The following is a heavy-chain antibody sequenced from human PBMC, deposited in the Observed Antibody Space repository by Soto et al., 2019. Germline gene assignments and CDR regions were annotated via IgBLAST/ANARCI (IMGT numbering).Heavy chain of an antibody. CDR2: ISAYNGNT. V-gene: IGHV1-18*01. CDR3: ARDEGGVDVWANQFCDY. D-gene: IGHD2-15*01. Sequence: ASVKVSCKASGYTFTSYGISWVRQAPGQGLEWMGWISAYNGNTNYAQKLQGRVTMTTDTSTSTAYMELRSLRSDDTAVYYCARDEGGVDVWANQFCDYCGEGTLVTVSS. J-gene: IGHJ4*02. CDR1: GYTFTSYG.